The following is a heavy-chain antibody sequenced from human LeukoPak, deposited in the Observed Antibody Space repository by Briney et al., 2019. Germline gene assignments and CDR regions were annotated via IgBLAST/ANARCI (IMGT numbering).Heavy chain of an antibody. CDR1: GFTLSSFS. Sequence: GGSLRLSCAASGFTLSSFSMHWVRQSPGRGLEYVSAINYKGGTTYYADSVKGRFTISRDNSKNTLYLQMGGLRDEDMAVYYCARVGPETAFDYWGQGTLVTVSS. D-gene: IGHD1-14*01. J-gene: IGHJ4*02. CDR2: INYKGGTT. CDR3: ARVGPETAFDY. V-gene: IGHV3-64*02.